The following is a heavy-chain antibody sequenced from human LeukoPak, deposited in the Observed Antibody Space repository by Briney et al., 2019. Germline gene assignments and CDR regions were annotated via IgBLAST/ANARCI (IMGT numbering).Heavy chain of an antibody. V-gene: IGHV3-30*04. CDR2: ISYDGSNK. CDR1: GFTFSSYA. CDR3: ARAGRGAGPLDY. Sequence: GGSLRLSCAASGFTFSSYAMHWVRQAPGKGLEWVAVISYDGSNKYYADAVKGGFIISRDNSKNTLYLQMNSLRAEDTAVYYCARAGRGAGPLDYWGQGTLVIVSS. D-gene: IGHD6-19*01. J-gene: IGHJ4*02.